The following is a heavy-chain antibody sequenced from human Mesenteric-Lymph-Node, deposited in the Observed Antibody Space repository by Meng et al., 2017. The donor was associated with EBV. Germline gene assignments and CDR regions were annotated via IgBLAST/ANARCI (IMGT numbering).Heavy chain of an antibody. Sequence: VQLVQPGAEVKKPGASVKVSCKASGYTFTGYGINWVRQAPGQGLEWMGYISTYNGNTNYAQKLQGRLTMTTDTSTSTAYMELTSLTSDDTAVYYCARGNGATTWGQGTLVTVSS. CDR2: ISTYNGNT. CDR3: ARGNGATT. CDR1: GYTFTGYG. V-gene: IGHV1-18*01. D-gene: IGHD5-24*01. J-gene: IGHJ5*02.